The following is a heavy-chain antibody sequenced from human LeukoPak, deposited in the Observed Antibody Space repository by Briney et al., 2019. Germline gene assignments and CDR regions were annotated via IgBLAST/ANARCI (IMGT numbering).Heavy chain of an antibody. D-gene: IGHD3-16*01. CDR3: ARDGVRNYYYYYMDV. J-gene: IGHJ6*03. CDR2: IYYSGST. CDR1: GGSISSHY. Sequence: SETLSLTCTVSGGSISSHYWSWIRQPPGKGLEWIGYIYYSGSTNYNPSLKSRVTISVDTSKNQFSLKLSSVTAADTAVYYCARDGVRNYYYYYMDVWGKGTTVTVSS. V-gene: IGHV4-59*11.